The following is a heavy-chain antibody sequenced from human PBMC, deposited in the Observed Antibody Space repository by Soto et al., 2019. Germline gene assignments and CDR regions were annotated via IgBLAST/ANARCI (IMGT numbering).Heavy chain of an antibody. CDR1: GLTFSSYS. CDR2: SSSGSSTI. CDR3: ARDEGTGSYPRYYYYMDV. Sequence: EVQLVESGGGLVQPGGSLRLSCAASGLTFSSYSMNWVRQAPGKGLEWVSYSSSGSSTIYYADSVKGRFTISRDNAKNSLYLQMNSLSAEDTAVYYCARDEGTGSYPRYYYYMDVWGKGTTVTVSS. J-gene: IGHJ6*03. V-gene: IGHV3-48*01. D-gene: IGHD3-10*01.